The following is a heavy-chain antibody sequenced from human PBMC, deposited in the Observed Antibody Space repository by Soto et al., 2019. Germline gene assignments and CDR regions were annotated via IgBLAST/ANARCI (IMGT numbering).Heavy chain of an antibody. J-gene: IGHJ4*02. CDR2: FSATSENT. CDR3: AKARDQQWVRLPFDY. V-gene: IGHV3-23*01. D-gene: IGHD6-19*01. Sequence: EVQLLESGGGLVQPGGSLRLSCVGSGFFFSSYTMTWVRQAPGKGLEWVSSFSATSENTYYADSVRGQFTISRDNSKNPLFLQMNSLTAEDTAMYYCAKARDQQWVRLPFDYWGQGILVIVSS. CDR1: GFFFSSYT.